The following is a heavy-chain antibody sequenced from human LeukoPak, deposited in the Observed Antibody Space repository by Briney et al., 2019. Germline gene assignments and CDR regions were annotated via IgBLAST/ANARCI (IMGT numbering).Heavy chain of an antibody. CDR2: IYYSGST. V-gene: IGHV4-59*01. D-gene: IGHD6-19*01. J-gene: IGHJ2*01. CDR3: ARAHSSGWYTGRGYFGL. CDR1: GGSISSYY. Sequence: SETLSLTCTVSGGSISSYYWSWIRQPPGKGLEWIGYIYYSGSTNYNPSLKSRVTISVDTSKNQFSLKLSSVTAADTAVYYCARAHSSGWYTGRGYFGLWGRGTLVTVS.